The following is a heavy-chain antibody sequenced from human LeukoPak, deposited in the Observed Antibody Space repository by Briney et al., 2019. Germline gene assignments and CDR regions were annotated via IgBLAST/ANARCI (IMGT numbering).Heavy chain of an antibody. J-gene: IGHJ5*02. CDR2: INPNSGGT. CDR3: ARDGGEQKGGYCSGGSCYHTLDP. Sequence: ASVKVSCKASGYTFTGYYMHWVRQAPGQGLEWMGWINPNSGGTNYAQKFQGRVTMTRDTSISTAYMELSRLRSDDTAVYYCARDGGEQKGGYCSGGSCYHTLDPWGQGTLVTVSS. CDR1: GYTFTGYY. V-gene: IGHV1-2*02. D-gene: IGHD2-15*01.